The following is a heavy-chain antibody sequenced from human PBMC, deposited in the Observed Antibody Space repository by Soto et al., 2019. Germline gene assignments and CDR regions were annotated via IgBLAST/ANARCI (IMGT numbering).Heavy chain of an antibody. Sequence: GASVKVSCKASGYTFTSYGISWVRQAPGQGLEWMGWISAYNGNTNYAQKLQGRVAMTTDTSTSTAYMELRSLRSEDTAVYYCAREKEAAAPIYGMDVWGQGTTVTVSS. D-gene: IGHD6-13*01. CDR1: GYTFTSYG. CDR3: AREKEAAAPIYGMDV. CDR2: ISAYNGNT. J-gene: IGHJ6*02. V-gene: IGHV1-18*01.